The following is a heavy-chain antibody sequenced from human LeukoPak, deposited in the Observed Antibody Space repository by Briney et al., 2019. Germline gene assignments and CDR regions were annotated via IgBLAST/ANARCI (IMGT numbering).Heavy chain of an antibody. CDR1: GFTVSNNY. CDR2: IHNDGSGT. D-gene: IGHD3-10*01. V-gene: IGHV3-74*01. Sequence: GGSLRLSCAASGFTVSNNYMSWVRQAPGKGLVWVSVIHNDGSGTNYADSLKGRTTISRDNAKNTLYLQMTSLGAEDTGVYYCVRGGFGHAMDVWGQGTTVIVSS. CDR3: VRGGFGHAMDV. J-gene: IGHJ6*02.